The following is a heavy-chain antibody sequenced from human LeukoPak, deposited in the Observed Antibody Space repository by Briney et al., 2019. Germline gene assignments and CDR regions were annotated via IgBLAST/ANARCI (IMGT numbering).Heavy chain of an antibody. J-gene: IGHJ4*02. D-gene: IGHD1-26*01. CDR1: GLRFSDHH. CDR3: ARGGSYSAG. CDR2: IKQDGSEK. Sequence: GSLRLSCATSGLRFSDHHMDWVRQAPGKGLEWVANIKQDGSEKYYVDSVKGRFTISRDNAKNSLYLQMNSLRAEDTAVYYCARGGSYSAGWGQGTLVTVSS. V-gene: IGHV3-7*01.